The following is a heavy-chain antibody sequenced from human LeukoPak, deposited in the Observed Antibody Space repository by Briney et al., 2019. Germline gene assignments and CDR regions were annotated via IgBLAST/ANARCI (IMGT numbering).Heavy chain of an antibody. V-gene: IGHV3-23*01. J-gene: IGHJ6*03. D-gene: IGHD3-10*01. CDR3: TKDHMVRVVSHYYYYMDV. Sequence: GGSLRLSCAASGFTFSSYAMSWVRQAPGKGLEWVSAISGSGGSTYYADSVKGRFTISRDNSKNTVYLRMNSLRAEDTAVYYITKDHMVRVVSHYYYYMDVRGKGNPVTASS. CDR2: ISGSGGST. CDR1: GFTFSSYA.